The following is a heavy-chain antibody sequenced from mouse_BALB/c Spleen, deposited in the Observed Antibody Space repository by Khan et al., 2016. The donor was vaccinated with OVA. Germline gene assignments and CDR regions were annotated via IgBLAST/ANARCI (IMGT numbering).Heavy chain of an antibody. J-gene: IGHJ2*01. Sequence: VQLQQSGTVLARPGASVKMSCKGSGYTFTNYWMHWVKQRPGQGLEWIGAIYPGNSDTNYNQKFKGRAKLTAVTSTSTAYMELNSLTNEDSAVYYCTRNGFGNYESWDYWGQGTTRTVSS. CDR1: GYTFTNYW. CDR3: TRNGFGNYESWDY. CDR2: IYPGNSDT. D-gene: IGHD2-1*01. V-gene: IGHV1-5*01.